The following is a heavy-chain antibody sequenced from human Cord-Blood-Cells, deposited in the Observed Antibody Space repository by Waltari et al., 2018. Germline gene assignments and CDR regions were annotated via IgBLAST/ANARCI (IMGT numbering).Heavy chain of an antibody. CDR2: IIPIFGTA. CDR1: GGTFSSSA. Sequence: QVQLVQSGAEVKKPGSSVTVSCKASGGTFSSSAISWVRQAPGQGLEWMGGIIPIFGTANYAQKFQGRVTITADESTSTAYMELSSLRSEDTAVYYCAREKKTIFGVVINWFDPWGQGTLVTVSS. V-gene: IGHV1-69*01. CDR3: AREKKTIFGVVINWFDP. D-gene: IGHD3-3*01. J-gene: IGHJ5*02.